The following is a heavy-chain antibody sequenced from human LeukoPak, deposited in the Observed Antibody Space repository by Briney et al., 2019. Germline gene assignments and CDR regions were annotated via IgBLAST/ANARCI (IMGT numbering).Heavy chain of an antibody. CDR1: GFTVSSNY. D-gene: IGHD5-24*01. CDR3: ARNAATISYFDY. CDR2: IYTGGST. J-gene: IGHJ4*02. V-gene: IGHV3-53*01. Sequence: GGSLRLSCAASGFTVSSNYMSWVRLAPGKGLEWVSVIYTGGSTYYAESVKGRFTISRGNSKNTLYLQMNSLRAEDTAVYYCARNAATISYFDYWGQGTLVTVSS.